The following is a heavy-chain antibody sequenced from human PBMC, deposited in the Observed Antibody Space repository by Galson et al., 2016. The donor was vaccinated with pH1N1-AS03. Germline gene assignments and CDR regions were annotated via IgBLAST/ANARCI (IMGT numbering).Heavy chain of an antibody. D-gene: IGHD1-26*01. CDR2: ISSSGSHI. V-gene: IGHV3-21*01. Sequence: SLRLSCADSGSTFSLKSMNWVRQAPGKGLEWISSISSSGSHIYYADSVKGRFTISRDNAKNSLYLQMNSLRDEDTAVYYRARDLSGEGSPVGYAMAVWGPGTTVTVSS. J-gene: IGHJ6*02. CDR3: ARDLSGEGSPVGYAMAV. CDR1: GSTFSLKS.